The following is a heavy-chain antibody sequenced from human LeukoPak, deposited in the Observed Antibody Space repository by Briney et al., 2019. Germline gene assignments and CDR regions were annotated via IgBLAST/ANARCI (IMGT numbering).Heavy chain of an antibody. Sequence: GGSLRLSCAASGFTFSNYCMHWVRQAPGKGLEWVAVISFDGGVTYYADSVKGRFTISRDNSKNTLYLQMDSLRADDTAVYYCAKEDYNGPGNYFSFWGRGTLVSVSS. D-gene: IGHD3-10*01. CDR2: ISFDGGVT. CDR3: AKEDYNGPGNYFSF. J-gene: IGHJ4*02. CDR1: GFTFSNYC. V-gene: IGHV3-30*18.